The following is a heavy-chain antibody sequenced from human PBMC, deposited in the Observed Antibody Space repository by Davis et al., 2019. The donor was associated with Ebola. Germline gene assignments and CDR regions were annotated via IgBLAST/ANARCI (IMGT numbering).Heavy chain of an antibody. CDR3: VRAWNGAYHFDY. CDR1: GGSFSGYY. Sequence: MPSETLSLTCAVYGGSFSGYYWSWIRQPPGKGLEWIGEINHSGSTNYNPSLKSRVTISVDRSKSQFSLRLTSVPAADTAVNYGVRAWNGAYHFDYWGQGTRVT. V-gene: IGHV4-34*01. D-gene: IGHD4-17*01. J-gene: IGHJ4*02. CDR2: INHSGST.